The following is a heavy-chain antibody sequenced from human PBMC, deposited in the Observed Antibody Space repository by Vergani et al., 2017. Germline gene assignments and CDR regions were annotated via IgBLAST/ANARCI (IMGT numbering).Heavy chain of an antibody. Sequence: EVQLVQSGAEVKKPGESLRISCKGSGYSFNSYWISWVGRMPGKGLGWMGRIDPSDSYTNYSPSFKGHVTISTYKSISTAYLQWRSLKASDTAMYYCALIAAAGLSWFDPWGQGTLVTVSS. CDR1: GYSFNSYW. D-gene: IGHD6-13*01. V-gene: IGHV5-10-1*01. J-gene: IGHJ5*02. CDR2: IDPSDSYT. CDR3: ALIAAAGLSWFDP.